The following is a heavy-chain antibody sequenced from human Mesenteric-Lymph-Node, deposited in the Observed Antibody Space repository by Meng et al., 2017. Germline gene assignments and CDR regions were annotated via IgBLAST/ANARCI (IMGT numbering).Heavy chain of an antibody. CDR2: MNPNSGNT. CDR3: ARDLRGYSYGAPEYFQH. V-gene: IGHV1-8*02. Sequence: ASVKVSCKASGYTFTSYDINWVRQATGQGLEWMGWMNPNSGNTGYAQKFQGRVTMTRDTSISTAYMELSRLRSDDTAVYYCARDLRGYSYGAPEYFQHWGQGTLVTVSS. CDR1: GYTFTSYD. D-gene: IGHD5-18*01. J-gene: IGHJ1*01.